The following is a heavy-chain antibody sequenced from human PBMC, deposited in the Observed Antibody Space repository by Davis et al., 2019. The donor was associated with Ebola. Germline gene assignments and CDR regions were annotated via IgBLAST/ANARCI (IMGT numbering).Heavy chain of an antibody. CDR2: INAGNGNI. Sequence: AASVKVSCKASGYTFIDFDLHWVRQAPGQRLEWMGWINAGNGNIRYSQNFQGRITITRDTSASTAYMELSSLRSEDTAVYYCARDTGIRYVFLGYWGQGTQVTVSS. CDR1: GYTFIDFD. D-gene: IGHD3-9*01. V-gene: IGHV1-3*01. J-gene: IGHJ4*02. CDR3: ARDTGIRYVFLGY.